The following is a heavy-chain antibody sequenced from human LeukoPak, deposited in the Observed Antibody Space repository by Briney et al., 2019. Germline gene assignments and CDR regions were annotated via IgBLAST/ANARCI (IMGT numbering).Heavy chain of an antibody. CDR3: AKLSSGSSSWYDIDY. Sequence: PSETLSLTCTVSGGSISSYYWSWIRQPPGKGLEWIGYIYYSGSTNYNPSLESRVTISVDTSKNQFSLKLSSVTAADTAVYYCAKLSSGSSSWYDIDYWGQGTLVTVSS. J-gene: IGHJ4*02. D-gene: IGHD6-13*01. CDR1: GGSISSYY. CDR2: IYYSGST. V-gene: IGHV4-59*08.